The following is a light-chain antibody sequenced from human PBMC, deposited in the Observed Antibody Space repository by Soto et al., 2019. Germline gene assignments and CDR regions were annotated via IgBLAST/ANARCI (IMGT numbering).Light chain of an antibody. CDR3: SSYTSSSTLLYV. CDR2: DVS. V-gene: IGLV2-14*01. Sequence: QSALTQPASVSGSPGQSITISCTGTRSDVGGYKYVSWYQQHPGKAPKIMIYDVSNRPSGVSNRFSGSKSGNTASLPISGLQAEDEADYYCSSYTSSSTLLYVFGTGTKLTVL. CDR1: RSDVGGYKY. J-gene: IGLJ1*01.